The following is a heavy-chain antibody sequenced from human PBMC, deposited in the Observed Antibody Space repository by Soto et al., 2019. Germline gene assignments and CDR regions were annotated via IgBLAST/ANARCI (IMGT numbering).Heavy chain of an antibody. Sequence: EVQMVESGGGVVQPGGSLRLSCAASGFSVTNNYMNWVRQAPGKGLEWVSIIDIGGNTYYADSVKDRFTICRDDSKNTLYLQMDSLRPEDTAVYFCARGRGSTGYLGREHYFDYWGQGTLVTVSP. J-gene: IGHJ4*02. CDR2: IDIGGNT. CDR1: GFSVTNNY. CDR3: ARGRGSTGYLGREHYFDY. D-gene: IGHD3-16*01. V-gene: IGHV3-66*01.